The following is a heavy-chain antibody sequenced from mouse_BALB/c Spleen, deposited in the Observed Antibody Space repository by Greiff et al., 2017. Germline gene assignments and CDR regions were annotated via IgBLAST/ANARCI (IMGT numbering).Heavy chain of an antibody. J-gene: IGHJ3*01. D-gene: IGHD2-3*01. Sequence: QVQLKQSGAELARPGASVKLSCKASGYTFTSYWMQWVKQRPGQGLEWIGAIYPGDGDTRYTQKFKGKATLTADKSSSTAYMQLSSLASEDSAVYDCAREKDDGYSWFADWGQGTLVTVSA. CDR2: IYPGDGDT. CDR1: GYTFTSYW. CDR3: AREKDDGYSWFAD. V-gene: IGHV1-87*01.